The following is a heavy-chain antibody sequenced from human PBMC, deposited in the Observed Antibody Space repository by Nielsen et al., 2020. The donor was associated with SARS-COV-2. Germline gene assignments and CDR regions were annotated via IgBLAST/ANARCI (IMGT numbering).Heavy chain of an antibody. CDR1: GYTFTKYG. Sequence: ASVKVSCKASGYTFTKYGINWVRQAPGQGLEWMGWISGNSDSAKYVKKFLGRVIMTTDTSTSTAYLEVRSLRSDDTAVYYCASSAPPSGFNWFDPWGQGTLVTVSS. D-gene: IGHD3-22*01. CDR2: ISGNSDSA. CDR3: ASSAPPSGFNWFDP. J-gene: IGHJ5*02. V-gene: IGHV1-18*04.